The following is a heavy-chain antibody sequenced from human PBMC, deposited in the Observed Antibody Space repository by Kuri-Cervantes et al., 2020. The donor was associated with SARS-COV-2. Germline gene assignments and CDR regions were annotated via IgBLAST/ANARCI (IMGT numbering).Heavy chain of an antibody. D-gene: IGHD1-1*01. V-gene: IGHV4-30-4*08. J-gene: IGHJ4*02. Sequence: SETLSLTCTVSGGSISSGDYYWSWIRQPPGKDLEWIGYIYYSGSTYYNPSLKSRVTISVDTSKNQFSLKLSSVTAADTAVYYCARGGETRLRKTGTVIDYWGQGTLVTVSS. CDR2: IYYSGST. CDR3: ARGGETRLRKTGTVIDY. CDR1: GGSISSGDYY.